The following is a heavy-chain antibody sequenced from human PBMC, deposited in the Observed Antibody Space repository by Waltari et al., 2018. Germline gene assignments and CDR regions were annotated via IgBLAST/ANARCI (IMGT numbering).Heavy chain of an antibody. CDR2: NYYSGST. CDR1: GGSISSHY. D-gene: IGHD3-9*01. CDR3: ARFLHYDILTGYHDY. V-gene: IGHV4-59*11. J-gene: IGHJ4*02. Sequence: QVQLQESGPGLVKPSETLSLTCTVSGGSISSHYWSWIRQPPGKGLEWIGYNYYSGSTNDNRFLQSRVTRSVETSKNQFSLKLSSVTAADTAVYYWARFLHYDILTGYHDYGGQGTLVTVSS.